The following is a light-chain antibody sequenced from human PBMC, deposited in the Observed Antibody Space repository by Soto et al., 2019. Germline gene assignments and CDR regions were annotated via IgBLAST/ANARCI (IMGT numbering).Light chain of an antibody. CDR2: DAS. J-gene: IGKJ2*01. CDR3: QQYIHYSSNT. V-gene: IGKV1-5*01. Sequence: DIQMTQSPSTLSASVGDSVTITCRASQRIGRWLAWYQQKPGKAPKLLIYDASTLQSGVPSRFSGSGSGTEFTLNITSLQVDDFVTYYCQQYIHYSSNTFGRGTMLEI. CDR1: QRIGRW.